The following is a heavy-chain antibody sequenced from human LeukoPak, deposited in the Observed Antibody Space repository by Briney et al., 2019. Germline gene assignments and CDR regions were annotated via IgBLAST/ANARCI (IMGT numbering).Heavy chain of an antibody. CDR3: AREAAAGTFYFDY. CDR2: IYTSGST. V-gene: IGHV4-4*07. J-gene: IGHJ4*02. CDR1: GDSISNYY. D-gene: IGHD6-13*01. Sequence: SETLSLTCIVSGDSISNYYWSWLRQPVGKGLEWIGRIYTSGSTNYNPSLKSRVTMSVDTSKNQFSLKLTSVTAADTAVYYCAREAAAGTFYFDYWGQGTLVTVSS.